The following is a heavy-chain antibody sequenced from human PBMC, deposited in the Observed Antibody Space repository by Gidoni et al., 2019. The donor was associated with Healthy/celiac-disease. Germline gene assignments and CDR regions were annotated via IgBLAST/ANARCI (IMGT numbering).Heavy chain of an antibody. CDR2: IYTSGST. J-gene: IGHJ4*02. CDR1: GGSISTYY. Sequence: QVQLQESGPGLVKPSETLSLTCTVPGGSISTYYGSWSRPPAGKGLEWIGRIYTSGSTNYNPSLKSRVTMSVDTSKNQFSLKLSSVTAADTAVYYCAREKGVTMVRGVNQNFDYWGQGTLVTVSS. CDR3: AREKGVTMVRGVNQNFDY. D-gene: IGHD3-10*01. V-gene: IGHV4-4*07.